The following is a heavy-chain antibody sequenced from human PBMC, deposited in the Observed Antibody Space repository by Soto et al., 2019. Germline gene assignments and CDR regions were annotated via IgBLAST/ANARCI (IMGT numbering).Heavy chain of an antibody. Sequence: EVQLVETGGGLVQPGGSLRLSCAASGFAVSSNYMNWVRQAPGKGLEWVSVLYTGGSTHYAGSVKGRFTISRDSSQNTLYLQMNSLRGEDTAVYYCARDGPGFGDAFGIWGQGTMVTVSA. V-gene: IGHV3-53*02. CDR1: GFAVSSNY. CDR2: LYTGGST. D-gene: IGHD3-10*01. J-gene: IGHJ3*02. CDR3: ARDGPGFGDAFGI.